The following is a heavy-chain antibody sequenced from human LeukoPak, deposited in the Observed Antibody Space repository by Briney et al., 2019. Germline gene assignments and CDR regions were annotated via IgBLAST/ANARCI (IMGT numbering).Heavy chain of an antibody. Sequence: PGGSLRLSCAASGVTFSSLAMHWVRQAPGKGLEWVAVISHHGSDQYYADPVKGRFTISRDNSKNTLYLQMNSLGAEDTAVYYCAAQPCSVGRCYLDYWGQGTLVTVSS. J-gene: IGHJ4*02. V-gene: IGHV3-30*04. D-gene: IGHD2-15*01. CDR3: AAQPCSVGRCYLDY. CDR2: ISHHGSDQ. CDR1: GVTFSSLA.